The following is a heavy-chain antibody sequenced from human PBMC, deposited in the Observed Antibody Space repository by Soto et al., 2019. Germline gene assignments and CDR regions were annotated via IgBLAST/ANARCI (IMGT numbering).Heavy chain of an antibody. CDR3: ARGGVGVVYARAPFDY. CDR2: ISSNGGST. Sequence: GGSLRLSCAASGFTFSSYAMHWVRQAPGKGLEYVSAISSNGGSTYYANSVKGRFTISRDNSKNTLYLQMGSLRAEDMAVYYCARGGVGVVYARAPFDYWGQGTLVTVSS. V-gene: IGHV3-64*01. J-gene: IGHJ4*02. D-gene: IGHD2-8*02. CDR1: GFTFSSYA.